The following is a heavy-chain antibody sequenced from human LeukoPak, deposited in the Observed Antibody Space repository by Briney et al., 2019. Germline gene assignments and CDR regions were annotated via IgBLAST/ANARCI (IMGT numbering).Heavy chain of an antibody. CDR1: GYTFTSCD. CDR2: MNPNSGNT. V-gene: IGHV1-8*01. D-gene: IGHD3-9*01. Sequence: ASVKVSCKASGYTFTSCDINWVRQATGQGLEWMGWMNPNSGNTGYAQKFQGRVTMTRNTSIRIAYMEVSSLRSEDTAVYYCARGTRGDILTGYSLGYWGQGTLVTVSS. CDR3: ARGTRGDILTGYSLGY. J-gene: IGHJ4*02.